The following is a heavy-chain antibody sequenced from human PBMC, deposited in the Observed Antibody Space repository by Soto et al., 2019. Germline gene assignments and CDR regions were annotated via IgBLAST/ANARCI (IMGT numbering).Heavy chain of an antibody. Sequence: SETLSLTCAVYGGSFSGYYWSWIRQPPGKGLEWIGEINHSGSTNYNPSLKSRVTISVDTSKNQFSLKLSSVTAADTAVYYCARVFKEGTTVTQLEDYWGQGTLVTVSS. CDR1: GGSFSGYY. D-gene: IGHD4-4*01. CDR3: ARVFKEGTTVTQLEDY. V-gene: IGHV4-34*01. J-gene: IGHJ4*02. CDR2: INHSGST.